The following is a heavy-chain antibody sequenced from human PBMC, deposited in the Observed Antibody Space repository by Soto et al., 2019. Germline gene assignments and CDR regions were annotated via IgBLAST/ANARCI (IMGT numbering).Heavy chain of an antibody. J-gene: IGHJ6*02. CDR1: GGSISSSSYY. CDR2: IYYSGST. D-gene: IGHD3-10*01. CDR3: ARGRKVTMVRGGLYYYYYGMDV. Sequence: SETLSLTCTVSGGSISSSSYYWGWIRQPPGKGLEWIGSIYYSGSTYYNPSLKSRVTISVDTSKNQFSLKLSSVTAADTAVYYCARGRKVTMVRGGLYYYYYGMDVWGQGTTVTVSS. V-gene: IGHV4-39*01.